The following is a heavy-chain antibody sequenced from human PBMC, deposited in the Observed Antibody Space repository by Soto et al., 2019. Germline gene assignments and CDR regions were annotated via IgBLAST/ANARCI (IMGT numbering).Heavy chain of an antibody. CDR1: GFTFSSYG. CDR3: ARVVGYSSGWPDY. J-gene: IGHJ4*02. D-gene: IGHD6-19*01. Sequence: GGSLRLSCAASGFTFSSYGMHWVRQAPGKGLEWVAVIWYDGSNKYYADSVKGRFTISRDNSKNTLYLQMNSLRAEDTAVYYCARVVGYSSGWPDYWGQGTLVTVSS. V-gene: IGHV3-33*01. CDR2: IWYDGSNK.